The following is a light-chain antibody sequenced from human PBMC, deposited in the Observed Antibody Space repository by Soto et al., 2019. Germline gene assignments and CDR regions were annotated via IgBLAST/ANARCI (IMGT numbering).Light chain of an antibody. CDR2: DAS. CDR1: QSVSSSD. V-gene: IGKV3-20*01. J-gene: IGKJ4*01. Sequence: EAGLSLSAGSLSLSTGDRATLSCRARQSVSSSDLAWYQQKPGQAPRLLIYDASRRATGVPDTFSGSGSGTEFTLTISILQAEDCAVYYCQQYEVWPLTFGEVTRV. CDR3: QQYEVWPLT.